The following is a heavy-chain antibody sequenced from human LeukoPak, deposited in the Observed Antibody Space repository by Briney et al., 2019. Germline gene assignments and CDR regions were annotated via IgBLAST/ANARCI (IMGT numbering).Heavy chain of an antibody. CDR2: INGDGSTT. V-gene: IGHV3-74*03. Sequence: GGPLRLTCTASGFTFSTYWINWVRQSPGKGLVWVALINGDGSTTTHADSVKGRFTISRDNAKNTAYLQMNSLRDEDTAVYFCARDYAGSPDYWGQGTLVTVSA. CDR3: ARDYAGSPDY. D-gene: IGHD3-10*01. CDR1: GFTFSTYW. J-gene: IGHJ4*02.